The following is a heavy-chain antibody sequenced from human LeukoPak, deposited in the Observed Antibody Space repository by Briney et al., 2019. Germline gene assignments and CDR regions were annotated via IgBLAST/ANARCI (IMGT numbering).Heavy chain of an antibody. CDR1: GGSISSGGYS. CDR2: IYHSGST. V-gene: IGHV4-30-2*01. D-gene: IGHD3-10*01. Sequence: SETLSLTCAVSGGSISSGGYSWSWIRQPPGKGLEWIGYIYHSGSTYYNPSLKSRVTISVDRSKNQFSLKLSSVTTADTAVYYCASYYYGSGSPNFDYWGQGTLVTVSS. J-gene: IGHJ4*02. CDR3: ASYYYGSGSPNFDY.